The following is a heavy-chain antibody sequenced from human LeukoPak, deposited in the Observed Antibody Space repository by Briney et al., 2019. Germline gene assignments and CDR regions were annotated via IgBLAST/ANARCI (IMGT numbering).Heavy chain of an antibody. CDR1: GFTSSTYA. CDR3: AKDQTDHFDY. Sequence: GGSLRLSCTASGFTSSTYALSWVRQAPGKGLEWVSAISGSGGSTYYADSVKGRFTISRDNSKNTLYLQMNSLRAEDTAVYYCAKDQTDHFDYWGQGTLVTVSS. J-gene: IGHJ4*02. V-gene: IGHV3-23*01. D-gene: IGHD1-1*01. CDR2: ISGSGGST.